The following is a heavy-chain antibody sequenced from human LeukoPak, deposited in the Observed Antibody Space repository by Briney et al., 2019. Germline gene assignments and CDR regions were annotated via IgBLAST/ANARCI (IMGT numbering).Heavy chain of an antibody. CDR1: GYTFTNYY. Sequence: ASVKVSCKASGYTFTNYYIHWVRQAPGQGLECMGIINPSGGSTSYAQKFQGRVTMTRDMSTSTVYMELSSLRSEDTAVYYCARYSSTWHSLGYMDVWGKGTTVTISS. J-gene: IGHJ6*03. V-gene: IGHV1-46*01. CDR2: INPSGGST. CDR3: ARYSSTWHSLGYMDV. D-gene: IGHD6-13*01.